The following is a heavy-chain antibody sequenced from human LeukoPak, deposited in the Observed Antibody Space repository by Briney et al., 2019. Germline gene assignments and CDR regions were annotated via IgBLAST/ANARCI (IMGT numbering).Heavy chain of an antibody. V-gene: IGHV3-66*01. D-gene: IGHD3-22*01. Sequence: GGSLTLSCAASGFTVSSNYMSWVRQAPGKGLEWVSVIYSGGSTYYADSVKGRFTISRDNSKNTLYLQMNSLRAEDTAVYYCARSDPYYYDSSGYYYGAFDIWGQGTMVTVSS. CDR3: ARSDPYYYDSSGYYYGAFDI. CDR2: IYSGGST. J-gene: IGHJ3*02. CDR1: GFTVSSNY.